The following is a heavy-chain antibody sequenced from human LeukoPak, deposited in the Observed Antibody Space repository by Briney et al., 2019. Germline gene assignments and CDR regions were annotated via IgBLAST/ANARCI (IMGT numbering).Heavy chain of an antibody. D-gene: IGHD5-18*01. CDR1: GFTFSSYA. CDR2: ITASGGNT. Sequence: GGSLRLSCAASGFTFSSYAMGWVRQAPGKGLEWVSAITASGGNTYYADSVKGRFTISGDNSKNTLYLQVNSLRAEDTAVYYCAKGNGYSYGRYYFDYWGQGTLVTVSS. V-gene: IGHV3-23*01. J-gene: IGHJ4*02. CDR3: AKGNGYSYGRYYFDY.